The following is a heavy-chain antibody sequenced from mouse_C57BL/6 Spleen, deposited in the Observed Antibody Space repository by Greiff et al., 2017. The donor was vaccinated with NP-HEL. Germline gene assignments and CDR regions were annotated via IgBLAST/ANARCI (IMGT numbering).Heavy chain of an antibody. CDR2: INPGSGGT. CDR3: ASPSKVAMDY. CDR1: GYAFTNYL. Sequence: VQLQQSGAELVRPGTSVKVSCKASGYAFTNYLIEWVKQRPGQGLEWIGVINPGSGGTNYNEKFKGKATLTADKSSSTAYMQLSSLTSEDSAVYFCASPSKVAMDYWGQGTSATVSS. V-gene: IGHV1-54*01. J-gene: IGHJ4*01.